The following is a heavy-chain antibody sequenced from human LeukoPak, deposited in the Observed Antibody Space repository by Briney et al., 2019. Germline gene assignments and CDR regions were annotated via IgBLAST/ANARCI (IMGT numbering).Heavy chain of an antibody. V-gene: IGHV3-23*01. D-gene: IGHD3-22*01. CDR2: ISGSGGST. Sequence: PGGSLRLSCAASGFTFSTYAMSWVRQAPGKGLEWVSAISGSGGSTYYADSVKGRFTISRDNSKDTLYLQMNSLRAEDTAVYYCAKRVVIPTDWFDPWGQGTLVTVSS. CDR1: GFTFSTYA. CDR3: AKRVVIPTDWFDP. J-gene: IGHJ5*02.